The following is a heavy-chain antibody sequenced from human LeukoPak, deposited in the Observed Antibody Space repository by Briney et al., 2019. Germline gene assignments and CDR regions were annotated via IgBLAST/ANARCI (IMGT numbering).Heavy chain of an antibody. V-gene: IGHV3-48*03. CDR1: GFSISTYE. CDR2: ISSRGSTT. D-gene: IGHD6-6*01. Sequence: GGSLRLSCAASGFSISTYEMNWVRQAPGKGLEWVSYISSRGSTTYYADSVKGRFTISRDNAKNSLYLQMNSLRAEDTAVYYCAREGMSSSDPFDYWGQGTLVTVSS. CDR3: AREGMSSSDPFDY. J-gene: IGHJ4*02.